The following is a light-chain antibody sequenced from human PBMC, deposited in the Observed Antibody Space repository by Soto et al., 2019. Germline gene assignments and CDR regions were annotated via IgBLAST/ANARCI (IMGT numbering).Light chain of an antibody. CDR2: GAS. Sequence: EIVMTQSPATLSVSPGERATLSCRASQSVSSNLAWYQQKPGQAPRLLIYGASTRATGIPARFSGSGSGTECTLTISRLQSEDFAVYYGQQYNNWPPWTFGQGTKVEIK. CDR1: QSVSSN. CDR3: QQYNNWPPWT. V-gene: IGKV3-15*01. J-gene: IGKJ1*01.